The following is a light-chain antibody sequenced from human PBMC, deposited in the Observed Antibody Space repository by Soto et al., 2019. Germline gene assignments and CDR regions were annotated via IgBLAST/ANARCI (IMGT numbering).Light chain of an antibody. CDR1: QSISSW. J-gene: IGKJ2*01. V-gene: IGKV1-5*01. Sequence: DIQMTQSPSTLSASVGDRVTITCRASQSISSWLAWYQQKPGKAPKLLIYDASSLESGVPSRFSGSGSGTEFTLTISSLQPDDFATYYCQQYNSYSRYTFGKGTKVDIK. CDR3: QQYNSYSRYT. CDR2: DAS.